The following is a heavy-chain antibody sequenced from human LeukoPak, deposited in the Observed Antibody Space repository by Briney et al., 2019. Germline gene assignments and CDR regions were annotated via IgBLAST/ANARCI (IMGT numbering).Heavy chain of an antibody. V-gene: IGHV4-34*01. D-gene: IGHD3-10*01. J-gene: IGHJ5*02. CDR1: GGSFSGYY. CDR2: INHSGTT. Sequence: ASETLSLTCAVYGGSFSGYYWTWIRQPPGKGLEWIGEINHSGTTNYNPSLKSRLTISVDTSKNQVSLKLSSVTAADTAVYYCARFYNSGKSRPGSNIWLDPWGQGTLVTVSS. CDR3: ARFYNSGKSRPGSNIWLDP.